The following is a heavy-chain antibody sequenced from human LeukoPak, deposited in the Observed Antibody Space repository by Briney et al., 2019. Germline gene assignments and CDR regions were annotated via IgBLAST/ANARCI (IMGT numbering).Heavy chain of an antibody. CDR2: IKQDGSGK. CDR3: ASLLSGSNQINDY. V-gene: IGHV3-7*01. D-gene: IGHD1-26*01. CDR1: GFTFSSYW. J-gene: IGHJ4*02. Sequence: GGSLRLSCAASGFTFSSYWMSWVRQAPGKGLEWVANIKQDGSGKYYVDSVKGRFTISRDNAKNSLYLQMNSLRAEDTAVYYCASLLSGSNQINDYWGQGTLVTVSS.